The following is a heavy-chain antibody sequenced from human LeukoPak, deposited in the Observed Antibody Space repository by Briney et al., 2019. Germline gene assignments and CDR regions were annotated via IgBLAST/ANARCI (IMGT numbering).Heavy chain of an antibody. Sequence: SETQSLTCTVSGGSISSGDYYWSWIRQPPGKGLEWIGYIYYSGSTYYNPSLKSRVTISVDTSKNQFSLKLSSVTAADTAVYYCARVTMVRGVIIAYTFDYWGQGTLVTVSS. CDR2: IYYSGST. J-gene: IGHJ4*02. V-gene: IGHV4-30-4*01. CDR1: GGSISSGDYY. CDR3: ARVTMVRGVIIAYTFDY. D-gene: IGHD3-10*01.